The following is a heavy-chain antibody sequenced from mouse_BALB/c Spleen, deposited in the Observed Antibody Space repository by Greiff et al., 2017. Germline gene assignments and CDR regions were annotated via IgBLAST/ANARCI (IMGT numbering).Heavy chain of an antibody. CDR1: GFTFSSFG. V-gene: IGHV5-17*02. CDR3: ARDLWLRRPAWFAY. D-gene: IGHD2-2*01. J-gene: IGHJ3*01. CDR2: ISSGSSTI. Sequence: EVKVVESGGGLVQPGGSRKLSCAASGFTFSSFGMHWVRQAPEKGLEWVAYISSGSSTIYYADTVKGRFTISRDNPKNTLFLQMTSLRSEDTAMYYCARDLWLRRPAWFAYWGQGTLVTVSA.